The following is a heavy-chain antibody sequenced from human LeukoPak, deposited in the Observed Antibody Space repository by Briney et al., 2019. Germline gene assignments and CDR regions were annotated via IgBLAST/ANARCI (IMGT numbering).Heavy chain of an antibody. Sequence: SETLSLTCTVSGGSISSGGYYWSWIRQHPGKGLEWIGIIFYSGSTYYNPSLKSRVTMSVDTSKNQFSLKLSSVTAADTAVYYCARDRRGGNFFDYWGQGTLVSVSS. CDR3: ARDRRGGNFFDY. CDR2: IFYSGST. CDR1: GGSISSGGYY. V-gene: IGHV4-31*03. D-gene: IGHD4-23*01. J-gene: IGHJ4*02.